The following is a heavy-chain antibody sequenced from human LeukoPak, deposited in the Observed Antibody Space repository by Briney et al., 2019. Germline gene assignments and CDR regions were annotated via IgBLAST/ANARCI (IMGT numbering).Heavy chain of an antibody. CDR1: GGTFSSYA. V-gene: IGHV1-69*13. Sequence: AASVKVSCKASGGTFSSYAISWVRQAPGQGLEWMGGIIPIFGTANYAQKFQGRVTITADESTSTAYMELSSLGSEDTAVYYCARAAQWLVREYYFDYWGQGTLVTVSS. J-gene: IGHJ4*02. CDR2: IIPIFGTA. CDR3: ARAAQWLVREYYFDY. D-gene: IGHD6-19*01.